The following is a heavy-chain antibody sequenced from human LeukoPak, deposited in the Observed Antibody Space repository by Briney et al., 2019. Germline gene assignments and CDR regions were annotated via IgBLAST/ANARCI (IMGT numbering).Heavy chain of an antibody. CDR3: ARHYYGSGSSFGY. D-gene: IGHD3-10*01. CDR2: INHSGST. CDR1: GGSFSGYY. J-gene: IGHJ4*02. Sequence: SETLSLTCAVYGGSFSGYYWSWIRQPPGKGLEWIGEINHSGSTNYNPSLKSRVTISVDTSKNQFSLKLSSVTAADTAVYYCARHYYGSGSSFGYWSQGTLVTVSS. V-gene: IGHV4-34*01.